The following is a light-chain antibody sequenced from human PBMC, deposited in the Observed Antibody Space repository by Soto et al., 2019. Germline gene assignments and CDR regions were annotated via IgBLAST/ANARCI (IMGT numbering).Light chain of an antibody. J-gene: IGLJ3*02. CDR2: DVS. V-gene: IGLV2-14*01. CDR1: SSDVGGYNY. CDR3: SSYTSSSTLV. Sequence: QSALTQPASVSGSPGQSITISCTGTSSDVGGYNYVSWYQQHPGKAPKLMIYDVSNRPSGVSNRFSGSKSRNTASLTISGLQAEDEADYYCSSYTSSSTLVFGGGTQLTLL.